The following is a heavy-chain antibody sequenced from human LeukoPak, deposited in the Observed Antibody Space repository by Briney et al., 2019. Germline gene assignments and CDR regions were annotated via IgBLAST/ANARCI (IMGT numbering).Heavy chain of an antibody. Sequence: SVKVSCKTSGGTFTSYAISWVRQAPGQGLEWRGGIIPIFGTANYAQKFQGRGTITADESTSTAYMELSSLRSEDTAVYYCARGRGRATIFGLDYWGQGTLVTVSS. V-gene: IGHV1-69*13. CDR1: GGTFTSYA. D-gene: IGHD5-24*01. CDR2: IIPIFGTA. J-gene: IGHJ4*02. CDR3: ARGRGRATIFGLDY.